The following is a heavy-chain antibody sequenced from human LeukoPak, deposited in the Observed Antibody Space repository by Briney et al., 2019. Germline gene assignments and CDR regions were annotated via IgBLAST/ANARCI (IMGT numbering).Heavy chain of an antibody. CDR3: ARIGASVGAIDY. D-gene: IGHD1-26*01. J-gene: IGHJ4*02. CDR1: GFTFSSYW. CDR2: INSDGITT. Sequence: GGSLRLSCAASGFTFSSYWMHWVRQAPGKGLVWVSRINSDGITTSYADSVKGRFTISRDNIKNTLYLQMNSLRAEDTAVYYCARIGASVGAIDYWGQGTLVTVSS. V-gene: IGHV3-74*01.